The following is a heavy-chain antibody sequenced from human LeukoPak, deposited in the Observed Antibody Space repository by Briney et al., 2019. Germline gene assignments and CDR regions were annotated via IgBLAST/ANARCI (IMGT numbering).Heavy chain of an antibody. D-gene: IGHD1-26*01. CDR2: IYHSGST. J-gene: IGHJ4*02. CDR1: GVSISSYY. V-gene: IGHV4-59*01. CDR3: ARDVGPQLDY. Sequence: SETLSLTCTVSGVSISSYYWSWIRQPPGKGLEWIGYIYHSGSTNYNPSLKSRVTISVDTSKNQFSLKLSSVTAADTAVYYCARDVGPQLDYWGQGTLVTVSS.